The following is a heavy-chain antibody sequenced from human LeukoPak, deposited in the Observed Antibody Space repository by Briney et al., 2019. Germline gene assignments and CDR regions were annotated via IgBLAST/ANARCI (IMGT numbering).Heavy chain of an antibody. CDR3: AREGITGSSSWFWFDP. CDR2: INPNSGGT. D-gene: IGHD6-13*01. J-gene: IGHJ5*02. CDR1: GYTFTGYY. Sequence: ASVKVSCKASGYTFTGYYMHWVRQAPGQGLEWMGWINPNSGGTNYAQKFQGRVTMTRDTSTSTAYMELSRLRSDDTAVYYCAREGITGSSSWFWFDPWGQGTLVTVSS. V-gene: IGHV1-2*02.